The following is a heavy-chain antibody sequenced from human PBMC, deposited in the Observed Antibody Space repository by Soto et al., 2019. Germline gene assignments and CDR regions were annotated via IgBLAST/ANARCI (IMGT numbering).Heavy chain of an antibody. J-gene: IGHJ4*02. Sequence: GGSLRLSCSASGFTFSSYAMHWVRQAPGKGLEYVSAISSNGGSTYYADSVKGRFTISRDNSKNTLYLQMSSLRAEDTAVYYCVKSGEYSGYDSGYWGQGTLVTVSS. V-gene: IGHV3-64D*06. CDR2: ISSNGGST. CDR1: GFTFSSYA. CDR3: VKSGEYSGYDSGY. D-gene: IGHD5-12*01.